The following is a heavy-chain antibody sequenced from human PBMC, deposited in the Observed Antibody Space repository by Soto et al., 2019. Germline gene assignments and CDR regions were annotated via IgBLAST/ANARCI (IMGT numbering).Heavy chain of an antibody. J-gene: IGHJ5*02. CDR1: GGSFSGYY. CDR3: ARGPIDGCSGGSCSNWFDP. Sequence: PSETLSLTCAVYGGSFSGYYWSWIRQPPGKGLEWNGEINHSGSTNYNPSLKSRVTISVDTSKNQFSLKLSSVTAADTAVYYCARGPIDGCSGGSCSNWFDPWGQGTLVTVSS. D-gene: IGHD2-15*01. V-gene: IGHV4-34*01. CDR2: INHSGST.